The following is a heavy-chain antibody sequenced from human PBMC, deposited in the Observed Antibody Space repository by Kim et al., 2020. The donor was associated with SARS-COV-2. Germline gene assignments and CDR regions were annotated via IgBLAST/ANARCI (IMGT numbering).Heavy chain of an antibody. J-gene: IGHJ4*02. CDR3: VRGRRDGYNYFDY. Sequence: SETLSLTCTVSGASISSGGYYWSWIRQHQGKGLEWIAYIDYSGSTDDNPSAKSRLIISLDKSKNQISLKLSSVTAADTAVYYCVRGRRDGYNYFDYWGQGTLVTVSS. CDR1: GASISSGGYY. CDR2: IDYSGST. V-gene: IGHV4-31*03. D-gene: IGHD5-12*01.